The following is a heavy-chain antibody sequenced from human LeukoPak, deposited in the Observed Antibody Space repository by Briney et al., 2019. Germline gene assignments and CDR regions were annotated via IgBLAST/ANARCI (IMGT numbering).Heavy chain of an antibody. CDR1: RFTFSSYA. V-gene: IGHV3-30-3*01. D-gene: IGHD6-19*01. Sequence: PGGSLRLSCAASRFTFSSYAMYWVRQAPGKGLEWVALMSYDGSNKYYADSVKGRFTISRDNSKNTLYLQMNSPRAEDTAVYHCAREGREWLSVGIDYWGRGTLVTVSS. CDR3: AREGREWLSVGIDY. CDR2: MSYDGSNK. J-gene: IGHJ4*02.